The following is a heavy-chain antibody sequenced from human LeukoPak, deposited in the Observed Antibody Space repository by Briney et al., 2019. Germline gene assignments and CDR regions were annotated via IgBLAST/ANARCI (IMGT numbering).Heavy chain of an antibody. D-gene: IGHD3-9*01. V-gene: IGHV1-8*01. J-gene: IGHJ6*02. CDR3: TRGRYNDILTGWTDYYYAMDV. Sequence: ASVSLSCEASGYTFTSYDMNWVRQAPGQGLEWMGWMNRNSGNTAYAQKSQGRVTMSRNTSISTAYIELSSLRSEDTAVYYCTRGRYNDILTGWTDYYYAMDVWGQGTTVTVSS. CDR2: MNRNSGNT. CDR1: GYTFTSYD.